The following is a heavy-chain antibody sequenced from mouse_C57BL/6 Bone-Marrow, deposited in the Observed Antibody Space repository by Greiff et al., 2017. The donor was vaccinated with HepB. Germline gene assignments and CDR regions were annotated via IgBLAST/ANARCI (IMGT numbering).Heavy chain of an antibody. CDR1: GYTFTDYN. CDR3: ASVYWYFHV. J-gene: IGHJ1*03. V-gene: IGHV1-22*01. Sequence: VQLKESGPELVKPGASVKMSCKASGYTFTDYNMHWVKQSHGKSLEWIGYINPNNGGTSYNQKFKGKATLTVNKSSSTAYMELRSLTSEDSAVYYCASVYWYFHVWGTGTPVTVSS. CDR2: INPNNGGT.